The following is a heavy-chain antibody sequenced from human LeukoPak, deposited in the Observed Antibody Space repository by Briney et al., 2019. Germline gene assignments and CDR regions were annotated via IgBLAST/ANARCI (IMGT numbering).Heavy chain of an antibody. CDR3: ARATWDS. CDR2: ISPSSGYM. V-gene: IGHV3-21*01. CDR1: GFTFSDYT. D-gene: IGHD2-15*01. Sequence: PGGSLRLSCAASGFTFSDYTMNWVRQAPGKGLEWVSSISPSSGYMYYADSAKGRFTISRDNTKNSLYLQMNSLRAEDTAVYCCARATWDSWGQGALVTVSS. J-gene: IGHJ4*02.